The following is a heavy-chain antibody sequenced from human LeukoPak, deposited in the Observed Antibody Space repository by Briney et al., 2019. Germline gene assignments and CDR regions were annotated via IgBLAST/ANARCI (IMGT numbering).Heavy chain of an antibody. J-gene: IGHJ3*02. CDR1: GYTLTSYG. CDR2: SSTYNGTP. V-gene: IGHV1-18*04. CDR3: ARDRKLNYGGNTESAFDI. D-gene: IGHD4-23*01. Sequence: ASVKPSCKASGYTLTSYGISWVRQAPGQGLEWMVWSSTYNGTPNYAHTLQGRSTMTTDTSTSTAYMELRSLRSDDTAVYYCARDRKLNYGGNTESAFDIWGQGTMVTVSS.